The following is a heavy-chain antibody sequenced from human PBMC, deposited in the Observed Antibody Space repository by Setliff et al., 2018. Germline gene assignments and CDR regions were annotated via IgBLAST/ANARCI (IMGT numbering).Heavy chain of an antibody. CDR3: ARDGGEY. J-gene: IGHJ4*02. V-gene: IGHV3-7*01. CDR1: GGSISSSSYY. D-gene: IGHD3-16*01. Sequence: ETLSLTCTVSGGSISSSSYYWGWIRQAPGKGLEWAANIKQDGSEKYYVDSVKGRFTISRDNAKNSLYLQMNSLRAEDTAVYYCARDGGEYWGQGTLVTV. CDR2: IKQDGSEK.